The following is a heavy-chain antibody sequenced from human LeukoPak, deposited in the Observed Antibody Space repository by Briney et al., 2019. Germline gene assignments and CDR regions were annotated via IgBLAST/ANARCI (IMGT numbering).Heavy chain of an antibody. J-gene: IGHJ5*02. D-gene: IGHD2/OR15-2a*01. CDR2: ISGYNGNT. Sequence: GASVKVSCKASGYTFTSYGISWVRQAPGQGLEWMGWISGYNGNTNYAQKLQGRVTMTRDTSINTAYMELNSLTSEDTAVYYCARSESHGRLDNSRAPGHPWGQGTLVTISS. CDR3: ARSESHGRLDNSRAPGHP. V-gene: IGHV1-18*01. CDR1: GYTFTSYG.